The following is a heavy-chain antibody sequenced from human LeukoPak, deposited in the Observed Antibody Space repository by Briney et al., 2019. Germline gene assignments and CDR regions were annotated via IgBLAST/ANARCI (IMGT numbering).Heavy chain of an antibody. CDR3: AREGTNWDFDY. D-gene: IGHD7-27*01. V-gene: IGHV3-48*04. CDR1: GFTFSSYS. Sequence: GGSLRLSCVASGFTFSSYSMSWVRQARGEGLEWVSYIDTSRSTIYYADSVKGRFTISRDNAKTSLYLQMNSMRAEDTAVYYCAREGTNWDFDYWGQGTLVTVSS. CDR2: IDTSRSTI. J-gene: IGHJ4*02.